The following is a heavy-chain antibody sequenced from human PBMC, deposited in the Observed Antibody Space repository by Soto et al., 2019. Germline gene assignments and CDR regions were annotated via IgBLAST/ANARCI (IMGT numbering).Heavy chain of an antibody. CDR2: ISYDGSNK. V-gene: IGHV3-30-3*01. Sequence: GGSLRLSCAASGFTFSSYAMHWVRRAPGKGLEWVAVISYDGSNKYYADSVKGRFTISRDNSKNTLYLQMNSLRAEDTAVYYCAREGVPSGGMDVWGQGTTVTVSS. J-gene: IGHJ6*02. CDR1: GFTFSSYA. D-gene: IGHD2-8*01. CDR3: AREGVPSGGMDV.